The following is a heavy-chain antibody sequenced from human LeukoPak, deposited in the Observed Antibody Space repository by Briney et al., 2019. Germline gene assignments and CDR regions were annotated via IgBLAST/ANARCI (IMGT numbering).Heavy chain of an antibody. D-gene: IGHD1-1*01. J-gene: IGHJ6*03. CDR2: IYHSGST. V-gene: IGHV4-38-2*02. Sequence: SETLSLTCTVSGYSISSGYYWGWIRQPPGKGLEWIGSIYHSGSTYYNPSLKSRVTISVDTSKNQFSLKLSSVTAADTAVYYCARDAGHYYYYMDVWGKGTTVTVSS. CDR3: ARDAGHYYYYMDV. CDR1: GYSISSGYY.